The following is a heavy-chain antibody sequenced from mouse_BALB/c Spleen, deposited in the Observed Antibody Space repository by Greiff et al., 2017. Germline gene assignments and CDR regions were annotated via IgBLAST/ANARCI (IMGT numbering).Heavy chain of an antibody. Sequence: VQLQESGAELVRPGVSVKISCKGSGYTFTDYAMHWVKQSHAKSLEWIGVISTYYGDASYNQKFKGKATMTVDKSSSTAYMELARLTSEDSAIYYCARDGYSFAYWGQGTLVTVSA. J-gene: IGHJ3*01. D-gene: IGHD2-3*01. CDR2: ISTYYGDA. V-gene: IGHV1S137*01. CDR1: GYTFTDYA. CDR3: ARDGYSFAY.